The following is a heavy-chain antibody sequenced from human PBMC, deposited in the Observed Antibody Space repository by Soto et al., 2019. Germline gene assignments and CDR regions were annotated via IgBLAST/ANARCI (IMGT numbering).Heavy chain of an antibody. D-gene: IGHD3-9*01. CDR1: GFTFSNAW. J-gene: IGHJ6*03. Sequence: GGSLRLSCAASGFTFSNAWMSWVRQAPGKGLEWVGRIKSKTDGGTTDYAAPVKGRFTISRDDSKNTLYLQMNSLKTEDTAVYYCTTERDDILTGYYNVSGRGDLYYYYYYYMDVWGKGTTVTVSS. CDR2: IKSKTDGGTT. CDR3: TTERDDILTGYYNVSGRGDLYYYYYYYMDV. V-gene: IGHV3-15*01.